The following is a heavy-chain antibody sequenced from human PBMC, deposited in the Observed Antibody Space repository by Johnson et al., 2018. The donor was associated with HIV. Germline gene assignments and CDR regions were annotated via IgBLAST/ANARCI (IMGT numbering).Heavy chain of an antibody. D-gene: IGHD2-15*01. J-gene: IGHJ3*02. V-gene: IGHV3-NL1*01. CDR2: IYSGGNT. CDR3: AKVLDLVVVVAANLGAFDI. Sequence: QVQLVESGGGMVQPGRSLRLSCTGSGFIFDDYAMHWVRQAPGRGLEWVSVIYSGGNTYYADSVKGRFSISRDNSKNTLYLQMNSLRVEDTAVYYCAKVLDLVVVVAANLGAFDIWGQGTMVTVSS. CDR1: GFIFDDYA.